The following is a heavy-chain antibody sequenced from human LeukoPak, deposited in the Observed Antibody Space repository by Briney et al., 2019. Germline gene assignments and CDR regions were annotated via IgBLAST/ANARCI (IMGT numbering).Heavy chain of an antibody. V-gene: IGHV3-49*04. CDR2: IRSKAYGGTT. J-gene: IGHJ3*02. CDR3: TRLLHIVVVTAPADAFDI. Sequence: GGSLRLSCTASGFTFGDYAMSWVRQAPGKGLEWVGFIRSKAYGGTTEYAASVKGRFTISRDDSKSIAYLQMNSLKTEDTAVYYCTRLLHIVVVTAPADAFDIWGQGTMVTVSS. D-gene: IGHD2-21*02. CDR1: GFTFGDYA.